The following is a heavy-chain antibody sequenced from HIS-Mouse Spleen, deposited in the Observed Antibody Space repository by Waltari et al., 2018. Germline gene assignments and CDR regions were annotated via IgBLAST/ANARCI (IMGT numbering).Heavy chain of an antibody. V-gene: IGHV4-39*07. CDR1: GGSISSSSYY. Sequence: QLQLQESGPGLVKPSETLSLTCTVSGGSISSSSYYWGWIRQPPGKGLEWIGSIYYSGGTSYNPCPKSRVTISVDTSKNQFSLKLSSVTAADTAVYYCAREIPYSSSWYDWYFDLWGRGTLVTVSS. CDR3: AREIPYSSSWYDWYFDL. J-gene: IGHJ2*01. CDR2: IYYSGGT. D-gene: IGHD6-13*01.